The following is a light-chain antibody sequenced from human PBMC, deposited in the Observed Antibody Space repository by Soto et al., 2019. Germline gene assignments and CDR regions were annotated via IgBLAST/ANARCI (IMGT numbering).Light chain of an antibody. Sequence: DIQMAQSPSTLSASVGYRVILSCRASQNIYSWLAWYQQKPGIAPKLLIYKASTLESGVPSRFSGSGSGTEFTLTISGLKPDDSAAYYCQQYESYSTFGQGTKVDIK. J-gene: IGKJ1*01. CDR1: QNIYSW. CDR3: QQYESYST. CDR2: KAS. V-gene: IGKV1-5*03.